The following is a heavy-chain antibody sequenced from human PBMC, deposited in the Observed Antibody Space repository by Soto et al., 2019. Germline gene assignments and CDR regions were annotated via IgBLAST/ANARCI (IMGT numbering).Heavy chain of an antibody. D-gene: IGHD6-13*01. CDR1: GFTFSDYW. CDR2: IKEDGSDK. J-gene: IGHJ5*02. CDR3: ANSASAPGVS. Sequence: EVQLVESGGGLVQPGGSLRLSCAASGFTFSDYWMSWVRQAPGKGLEWVANIKEDGSDKYYVDSVKGRFTISRDNAKNSLYLQMNSLRAEDPAVYYCANSASAPGVSWGQGTLVTVSS. V-gene: IGHV3-7*01.